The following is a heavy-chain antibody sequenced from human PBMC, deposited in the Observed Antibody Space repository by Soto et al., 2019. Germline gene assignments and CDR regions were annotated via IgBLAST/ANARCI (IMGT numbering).Heavy chain of an antibody. CDR2: VGGGGHDP. CDR1: GFTFRMFA. J-gene: IGHJ3*02. CDR3: AKDRLNDNGVWDTFDI. D-gene: IGHD1-1*01. V-gene: IGHV3-23*01. Sequence: QPGGSLRLSCAASGFTFRMFAMSWVRQAPGKGLEWVSSVGGGGHDPYYADSVKGRFTISRDNSKNTLFLQMSSLRAEDTAVYYCAKDRLNDNGVWDTFDIWGQGTMVTVSS.